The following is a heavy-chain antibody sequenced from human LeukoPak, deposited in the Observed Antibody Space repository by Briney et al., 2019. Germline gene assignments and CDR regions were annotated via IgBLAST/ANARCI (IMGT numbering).Heavy chain of an antibody. CDR3: ARAEVVTAMRGVFDY. D-gene: IGHD2-21*02. V-gene: IGHV4-34*01. CDR2: INHSGST. Sequence: SETLSLTCAVYGESFRGYYWSWIREPPGKGLEWIGEINHSGSTNYNPSLKSRVTISVDTSKNQFSLKLSSVTAADTAVYYCARAEVVTAMRGVFDYWGQGTLVTVSS. J-gene: IGHJ4*02. CDR1: GESFRGYY.